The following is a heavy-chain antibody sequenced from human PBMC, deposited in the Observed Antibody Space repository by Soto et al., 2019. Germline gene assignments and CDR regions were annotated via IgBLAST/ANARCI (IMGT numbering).Heavy chain of an antibody. V-gene: IGHV4-30-4*01. CDR1: GGSISSGDYY. J-gene: IGHJ3*02. Sequence: QVQLQESGPGLVKPSQTLSLTCTVSGGSISSGDYYWSWIRQPPGKVLEWVGYIYYSGSTYCNPSLKSRITISVDTSKNQCSLKPSSVTAADTAVYYCARGGIAARWDAFDIWGQGTMVTVSS. D-gene: IGHD6-6*01. CDR2: IYYSGST. CDR3: ARGGIAARWDAFDI.